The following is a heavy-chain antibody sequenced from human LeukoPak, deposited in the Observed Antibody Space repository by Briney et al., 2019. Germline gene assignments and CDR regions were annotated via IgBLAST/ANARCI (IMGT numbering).Heavy chain of an antibody. Sequence: GGSLRLSCAASGFTFSIYSMNWVRQAPGKGLEWVSYISSSSSTIYYADSVKGRFTISRDNAKNSLYLQMNSLRDEDTAVYYCARGDYDSSGYYYFYYYYYMDVWGKGTTVTVSS. CDR1: GFTFSIYS. CDR2: ISSSSSTI. V-gene: IGHV3-48*02. J-gene: IGHJ6*03. CDR3: ARGDYDSSGYYYFYYYYYMDV. D-gene: IGHD3-22*01.